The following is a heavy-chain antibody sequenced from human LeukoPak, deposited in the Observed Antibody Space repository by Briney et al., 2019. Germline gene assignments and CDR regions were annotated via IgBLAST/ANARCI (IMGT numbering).Heavy chain of an antibody. CDR3: ARDSGIAAAGTGVY. J-gene: IGHJ4*02. D-gene: IGHD6-13*01. CDR1: GGSISSFY. Sequence: SETLSLTCTVSGGSISSFYWSWIRQPPGKGLEWIGYIYCSGSTKYNPSLKSRVTISVDTSKNQFSLKLSSVTAADTAVYYCARDSGIAAAGTGVYWGQGTLVTVSS. CDR2: IYCSGST. V-gene: IGHV4-59*01.